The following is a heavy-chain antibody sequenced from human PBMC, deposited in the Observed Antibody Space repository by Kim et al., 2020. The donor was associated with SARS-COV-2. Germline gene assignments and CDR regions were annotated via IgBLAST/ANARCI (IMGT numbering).Heavy chain of an antibody. D-gene: IGHD3-9*01. J-gene: IGHJ6*02. V-gene: IGHV1-18*01. CDR2: SSVHNGDT. CDR1: GYTFISYS. CDR3: ARGSYDIVNTTLVGLAV. Sequence: ASVKVSCKASGYTFISYSINWVRQAPGQGLEGMGWSSVHNGDTDYAQNLQGRVTMTTDTSTSTANIELGSLTSDDTAVYYCARGSYDIVNTTLVGLAVWGQGTTINVPS.